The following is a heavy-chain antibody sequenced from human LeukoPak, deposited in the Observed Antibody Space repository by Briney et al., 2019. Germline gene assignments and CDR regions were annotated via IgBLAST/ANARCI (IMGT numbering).Heavy chain of an antibody. Sequence: VASVKVSCKASGYTFTSYDINWVRQATGQGLEWMGWMNPNSGNTGYAQKFQGRVTMTRNTSISTAYMELSSLRSEDTAVYYCARGQEAAGTFYYWGQGTLVTVSS. CDR1: GYTFTSYD. D-gene: IGHD6-13*01. CDR3: ARGQEAAGTFYY. V-gene: IGHV1-8*01. CDR2: MNPNSGNT. J-gene: IGHJ4*02.